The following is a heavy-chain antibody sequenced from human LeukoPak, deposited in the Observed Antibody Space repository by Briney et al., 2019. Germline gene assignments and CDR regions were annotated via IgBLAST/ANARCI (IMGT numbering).Heavy chain of an antibody. D-gene: IGHD3-10*01. CDR3: AKSNGYGLVDI. CDR2: IFYSGGT. J-gene: IGHJ3*02. Sequence: SETLSLTCIISGYTISSGYQWGWIRQPPGKGLEWIGNIFYSGGTYYSPSLTSRVTISLDTSRNQFSLKLNSVTAADTAVYYCAKSNGYGLVDIWGQGTMVTVSS. CDR1: GYTISSGYQ. V-gene: IGHV4-38-2*02.